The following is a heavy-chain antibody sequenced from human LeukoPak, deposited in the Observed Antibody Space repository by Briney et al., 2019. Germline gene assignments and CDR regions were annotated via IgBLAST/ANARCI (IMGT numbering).Heavy chain of an antibody. Sequence: TSETLSLTCTVPGGSISSSSYYWGWIRQPPGKGLEWIGSIYYSGSTYYNPSLKSRVTISVDTSKNQFSLKLSSVTAADTAVYYCARHIAAANWFDPWGQGTLVTVSS. V-gene: IGHV4-39*01. J-gene: IGHJ5*02. CDR1: GGSISSSSYY. CDR2: IYYSGST. CDR3: ARHIAAANWFDP. D-gene: IGHD6-13*01.